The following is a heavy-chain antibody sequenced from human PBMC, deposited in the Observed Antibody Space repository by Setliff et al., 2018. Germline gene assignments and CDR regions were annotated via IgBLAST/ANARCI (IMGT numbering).Heavy chain of an antibody. Sequence: SETLSLTCSVFGGSISSGSDYWTWIRQPAGKGLEWIGHIYTSGSTNYNPSLKSRVTISVDASKNQLSLNLRSVTAADTAVYYCARAISGWYSAHYYYMDVWGKGTTVTVSS. J-gene: IGHJ6*03. V-gene: IGHV4-61*09. CDR3: ARAISGWYSAHYYYMDV. CDR1: GGSISSGSDY. D-gene: IGHD6-19*01. CDR2: IYTSGST.